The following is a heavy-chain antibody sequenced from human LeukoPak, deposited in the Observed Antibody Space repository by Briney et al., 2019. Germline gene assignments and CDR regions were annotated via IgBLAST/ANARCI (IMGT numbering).Heavy chain of an antibody. D-gene: IGHD4-17*01. CDR2: MNPNSGNT. CDR3: ARGACGDYESYFDY. Sequence: GASVKVSCKASGYTFTSYDINWVRQATGQGLEWMGWMNPNSGNTGYAQKFQGRVTMTRNTSISTAYMELSSLRSEDTAVYYCARGACGDYESYFDYWGQGILVTVSS. V-gene: IGHV1-8*01. CDR1: GYTFTSYD. J-gene: IGHJ4*02.